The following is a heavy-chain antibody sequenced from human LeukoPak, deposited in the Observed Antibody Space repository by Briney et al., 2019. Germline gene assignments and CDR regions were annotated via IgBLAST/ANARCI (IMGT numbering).Heavy chain of an antibody. D-gene: IGHD3-10*01. V-gene: IGHV4-34*01. CDR3: ARDSHSGFQ. J-gene: IGHJ4*02. Sequence: SETLSLTCTVSDGSFNFYFWHWIRQPPGKGLDWIGEIDNRGSTQYNPSLRSRVTISVDTSRYQFSLELTSVTAADTAVYFCARDSHSGFQWGQGTLVTVSS. CDR1: DGSFNFYF. CDR2: IDNRGST.